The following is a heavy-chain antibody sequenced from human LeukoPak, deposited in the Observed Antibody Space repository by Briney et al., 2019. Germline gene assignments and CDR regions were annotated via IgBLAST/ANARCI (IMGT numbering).Heavy chain of an antibody. Sequence: GGSLRLSCAASGFTLSSYSMNWVRQAPGKGLEWVSYISSSSSTIYYADSVKGRFTISRDNAKNSLYLQMNSLRAEDTAVYYCARGKGYCTNGVCYRWFDPWGQGTLVTVSS. J-gene: IGHJ5*02. CDR1: GFTLSSYS. CDR3: ARGKGYCTNGVCYRWFDP. D-gene: IGHD2-8*01. V-gene: IGHV3-48*01. CDR2: ISSSSSTI.